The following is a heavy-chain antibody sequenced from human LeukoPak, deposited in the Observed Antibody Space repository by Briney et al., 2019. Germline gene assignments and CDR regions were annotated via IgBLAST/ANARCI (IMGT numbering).Heavy chain of an antibody. CDR1: GDSLSGYW. V-gene: IGHV4-59*12. CDR3: TRRRYYDPLGLDF. D-gene: IGHD3-22*01. CDR2: IYYTGST. Sequence: SETLSLTCSVSGDSLSGYWWTWIRQPPGKGLEWIGIIYYTGSTNYNPSLKRRVTLSADTSKNQLSLKLTSVTAADTAVYYCTRRRYYDPLGLDFWGRGTLVTVSS. J-gene: IGHJ4*02.